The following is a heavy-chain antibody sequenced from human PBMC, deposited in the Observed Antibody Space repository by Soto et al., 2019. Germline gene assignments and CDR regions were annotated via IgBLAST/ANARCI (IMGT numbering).Heavy chain of an antibody. CDR2: IYYSGST. J-gene: IGHJ6*03. V-gene: IGHV4-39*01. D-gene: IGHD3-3*01. CDR1: GGSISSSSYY. Sequence: PSETLSLTCTVSGGSISSSSYYWGWIRQPPGKGLEWIGSIYYSGSTYYNPSLKSRVTISVDTSKNQFSLKLSSVTAADTAVYYCARHGLREHIESFWSGYYNYYYHYYMDVWGKGTTVTVSS. CDR3: ARHGLREHIESFWSGYYNYYYHYYMDV.